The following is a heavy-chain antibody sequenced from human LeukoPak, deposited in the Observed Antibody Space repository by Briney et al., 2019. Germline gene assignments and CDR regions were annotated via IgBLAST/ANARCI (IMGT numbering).Heavy chain of an antibody. V-gene: IGHV3-11*05. D-gene: IGHD3-22*01. CDR1: GFTFSDYY. J-gene: IGHJ4*02. Sequence: GGSLRLSCAASGFTFSDYYMSWIRQAPGKGLEWVSYISSSSSYTNYADSVKGRFTISRDNAKNSLYLQMNSLRAEGPTVDYCARDAHCDSSGYLPDYWGQGTLVTVSS. CDR3: ARDAHCDSSGYLPDY. CDR2: ISSSSSYT.